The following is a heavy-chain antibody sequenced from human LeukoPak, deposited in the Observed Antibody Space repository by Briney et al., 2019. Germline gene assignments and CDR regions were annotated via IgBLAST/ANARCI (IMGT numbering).Heavy chain of an antibody. CDR1: GFSFMNAW. D-gene: IGHD2/OR15-2a*01. Sequence: VGSLRLSCAASGFSFMNAWMIWVRQAPGKGLEWVGRIKSNADGGTPDYAAPARGRFTISRDDSKNTLYLQMNSLKTEDTAVYYCTTFYHEYSPYWGRGTLVTVS. CDR3: TTFYHEYSPY. CDR2: IKSNADGGTP. V-gene: IGHV3-15*01. J-gene: IGHJ4*02.